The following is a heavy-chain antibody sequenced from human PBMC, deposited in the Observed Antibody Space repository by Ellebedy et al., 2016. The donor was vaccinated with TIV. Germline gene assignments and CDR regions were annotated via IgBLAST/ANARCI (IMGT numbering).Heavy chain of an antibody. CDR2: ISYDGNNK. Sequence: GGSLRLSCAASGFILGSFGMHWVRQAPGKGLEWLAFISYDGNNKYIADSVKGRLTISRDNSMNALYLQMTSLKIEDTAVYYCSAGTGKTDFDYWGQGTLVTVSS. CDR3: SAGTGKTDFDY. J-gene: IGHJ4*02. D-gene: IGHD7-27*01. CDR1: GFILGSFG. V-gene: IGHV3-30*03.